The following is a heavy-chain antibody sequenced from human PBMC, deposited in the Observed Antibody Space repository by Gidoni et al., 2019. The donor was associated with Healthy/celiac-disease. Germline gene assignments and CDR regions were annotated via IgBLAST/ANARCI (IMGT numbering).Heavy chain of an antibody. V-gene: IGHV3-9*01. D-gene: IGHD3-22*01. CDR3: AKDHYDSLRGWFDP. J-gene: IGHJ5*02. Sequence: EVQLVESGGGLVKPGRSLRLYCAASGFTFDDYAMHWVRQATGKGLEWVSGISWNSGSIGYADSVKGRFTISRDNAKNSLYLQMNSLRAEDTALYYCAKDHYDSLRGWFDPWGQGTLVTVSS. CDR2: ISWNSGSI. CDR1: GFTFDDYA.